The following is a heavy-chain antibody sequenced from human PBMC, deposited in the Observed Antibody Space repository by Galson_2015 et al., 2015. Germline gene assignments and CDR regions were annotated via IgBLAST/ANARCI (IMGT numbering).Heavy chain of an antibody. V-gene: IGHV3-30-3*01. Sequence: SLRLSCAASGFTFSSYAMHWVRQAPGKGLEWVAVISYDGSNKYYADSVKGRFTISRDNSKNTLYLQMNSLRAEDTAVYYCASAPVFYYYYYMDVWGKGTTVTASS. J-gene: IGHJ6*03. CDR2: ISYDGSNK. D-gene: IGHD3-16*01. CDR1: GFTFSSYA. CDR3: ASAPVFYYYYYMDV.